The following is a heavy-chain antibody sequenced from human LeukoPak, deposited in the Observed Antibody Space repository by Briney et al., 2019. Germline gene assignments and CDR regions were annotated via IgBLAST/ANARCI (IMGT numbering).Heavy chain of an antibody. CDR1: GFTFSDYW. CDR3: ARDWVYKIDY. D-gene: IGHD5-24*01. J-gene: IGHJ4*02. V-gene: IGHV3-74*01. Sequence: GGSLRLSCAASGFTFSDYWIHWVRRTPGKGLVWVSRISHDGIISYADSVKGRFTISRDNAKNTLILQMNSLRVEDTAVYYCARDWVYKIDYWGRGTLVTVSS. CDR2: ISHDGII.